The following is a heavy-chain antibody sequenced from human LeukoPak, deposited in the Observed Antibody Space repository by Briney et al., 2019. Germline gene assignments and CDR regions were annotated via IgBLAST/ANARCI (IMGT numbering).Heavy chain of an antibody. J-gene: IGHJ4*02. CDR1: GFTFSSYW. V-gene: IGHV3-7*01. CDR3: ASTSSFWSAYTYYFDY. CDR2: IKQDGSEK. D-gene: IGHD3-3*01. Sequence: GGSLRLPCAASGFTFSSYWMSWVRQAPGKGLEWVANIKQDGSEKYYVDSVKGRFTISRDNAKNSLYLQMNSLRAEDTAVYYCASTSSFWSAYTYYFDYWCQGTLVTVSS.